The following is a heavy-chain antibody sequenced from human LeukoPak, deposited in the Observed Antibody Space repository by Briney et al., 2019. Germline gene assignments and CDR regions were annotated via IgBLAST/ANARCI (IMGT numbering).Heavy chain of an antibody. V-gene: IGHV3-48*03. CDR3: AGGMTNGDYNYYYYYGMDV. Sequence: PAGSLSLSCSASGFTISSYEMNWVRQGQGQGQEWVSYISSSGSTIYYADSVKGRFTISRDNAKNSLYLQMNSLRAEDTAVYYCAGGMTNGDYNYYYYYGMDVWGKGTTVTVSS. D-gene: IGHD4-17*01. J-gene: IGHJ6*04. CDR2: ISSSGSTI. CDR1: GFTISSYE.